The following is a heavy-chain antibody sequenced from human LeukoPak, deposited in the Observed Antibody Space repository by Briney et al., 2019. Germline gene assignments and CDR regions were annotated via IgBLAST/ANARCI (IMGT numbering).Heavy chain of an antibody. Sequence: SGTLSLTCTVSGGSISSYYWSWIRQPPGKGLEWIGYIYYSGSTSYNPSLKSRVTISVDTSKKQFSLKLSSVIAADTAVYYCARESPAMINEGFDPWGQGTLVTVSS. D-gene: IGHD3-22*01. CDR3: ARESPAMINEGFDP. CDR2: IYYSGST. V-gene: IGHV4-59*01. CDR1: GGSISSYY. J-gene: IGHJ5*02.